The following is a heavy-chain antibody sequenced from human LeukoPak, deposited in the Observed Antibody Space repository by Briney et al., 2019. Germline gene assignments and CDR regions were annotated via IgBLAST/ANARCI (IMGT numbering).Heavy chain of an antibody. CDR3: ARNYYDSSGYYSGLDY. CDR2: INPSGGST. D-gene: IGHD3-22*01. CDR1: GYTFTSYY. V-gene: IGHV1-46*01. J-gene: IGHJ4*02. Sequence: ASVKVSCKASGYTFTSYYMHWVRQAPGQGLEWMGIINPSGGSTSYAQKFQGRVTMTRDTSTSTVYMELSSLRSEDTAVYYCARNYYDSSGYYSGLDYWGQGILVTVSS.